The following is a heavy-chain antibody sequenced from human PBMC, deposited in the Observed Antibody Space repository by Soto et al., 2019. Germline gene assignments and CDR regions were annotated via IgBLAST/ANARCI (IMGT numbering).Heavy chain of an antibody. Sequence: PGESLKISCKGSGYSFTSHWIGWVRQMPGKGLEWMGIIYPGDSDTRYSPSFQGQVTISADKSISTAYLQWSSLKASDTAMYYCARSSGWSRYYYYYYMDVWGKGTTVTVSS. D-gene: IGHD6-19*01. CDR1: GYSFTSHW. V-gene: IGHV5-51*01. CDR2: IYPGDSDT. CDR3: ARSSGWSRYYYYYYMDV. J-gene: IGHJ6*03.